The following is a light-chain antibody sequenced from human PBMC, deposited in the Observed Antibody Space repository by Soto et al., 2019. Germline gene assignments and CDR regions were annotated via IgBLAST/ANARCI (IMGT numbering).Light chain of an antibody. J-gene: IGLJ2*01. CDR1: SSDVGGFNY. CDR2: EVT. CDR3: SSYTSASALAI. Sequence: QSALTQPASVSGSPGQSITISCTGTSSDVGGFNYVSWYQQHPDKAPKLMIYEVTDRPSGVSNRFSGSKSGNTASLTISGLQVEDEAHYFCSSYTSASALAIFGGGTQLTVL. V-gene: IGLV2-14*01.